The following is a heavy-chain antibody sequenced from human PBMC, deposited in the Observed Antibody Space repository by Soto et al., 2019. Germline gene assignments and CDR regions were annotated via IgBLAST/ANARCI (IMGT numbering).Heavy chain of an antibody. Sequence: EVQLLESGGGLVQPGGSLRLSCAASGFTFSSYAMSWVRQAPGKGLEWVSAISGSGGRTYYADSVKGRFTSSRDDSKDTLYRQMNSLRAEDTAVYYWAKDGGSSGCYAGGNAYSGQGTLVTVFS. CDR2: ISGSGGRT. D-gene: IGHD6-19*01. CDR1: GFTFSSYA. J-gene: IGHJ4*02. CDR3: AKDGGSSGCYAGGNAY. V-gene: IGHV3-23*01.